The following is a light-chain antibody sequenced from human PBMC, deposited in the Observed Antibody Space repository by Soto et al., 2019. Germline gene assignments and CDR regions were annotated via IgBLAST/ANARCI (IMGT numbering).Light chain of an antibody. CDR2: GAS. J-gene: IGKJ1*01. V-gene: IGKV3-11*01. Sequence: EIVMTQSPATLSVSPGERATLSCRASQNILSNLAWYQQKPGQAPRLLIYGASTRATGIPARFSGSGSGTDFTLTISSLEPEDFAVYYCQQRGNWPRTFGQGTKVDIK. CDR1: QNILSN. CDR3: QQRGNWPRT.